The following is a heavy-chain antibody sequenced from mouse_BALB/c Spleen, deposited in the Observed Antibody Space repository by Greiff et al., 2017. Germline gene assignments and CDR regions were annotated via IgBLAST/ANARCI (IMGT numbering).Heavy chain of an antibody. Sequence: VQLQQSGAELVKPGASVKLSCTASGFNIKDTYMHWVQQRPEQGLEWIGRIDPANGNTKYDPKFQGKATITADTSSNTAYLQLSSLTSEDTAVYYCARSNYGNHYYAMDYWGQGTSVTVSS. D-gene: IGHD2-1*01. V-gene: IGHV14-3*02. CDR3: ARSNYGNHYYAMDY. J-gene: IGHJ4*01. CDR1: GFNIKDTY. CDR2: IDPANGNT.